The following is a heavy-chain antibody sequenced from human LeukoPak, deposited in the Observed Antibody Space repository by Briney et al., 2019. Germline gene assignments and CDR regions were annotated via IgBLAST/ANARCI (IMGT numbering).Heavy chain of an antibody. J-gene: IGHJ5*02. CDR1: GYTFTGYY. D-gene: IGHD2-2*01. Sequence: ASVKVSCKASGYTFTGYYMHWVRQAPGQGLEWMGRINPNSGGTNYAQKFQGRVTMTRDTSISTAYMELSRLRSDDTAVYYCARSPLTYCSSTSCHGLDPWGQGTLVTVSS. CDR3: ARSPLTYCSSTSCHGLDP. CDR2: INPNSGGT. V-gene: IGHV1-2*06.